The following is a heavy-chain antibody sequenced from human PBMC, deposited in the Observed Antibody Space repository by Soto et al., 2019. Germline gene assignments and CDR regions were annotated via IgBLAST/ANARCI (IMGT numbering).Heavy chain of an antibody. CDR2: IYWNDDK. CDR3: AHSKTFPLSSTRRYNWFDP. V-gene: IGHV2-5*01. CDR1: GFSLSTSGVG. J-gene: IGHJ5*02. D-gene: IGHD2-2*01. Sequence: QITLKESGPTLVKPTQTLTLTCTFSGFSLSTSGVGVGWIRQPPGKALEWLALIYWNDDKRYSPSLKSRLTITKHTSKIQVVLTMTNIDPVDTATYYCAHSKTFPLSSTRRYNWFDPWGQGTLVTVSS.